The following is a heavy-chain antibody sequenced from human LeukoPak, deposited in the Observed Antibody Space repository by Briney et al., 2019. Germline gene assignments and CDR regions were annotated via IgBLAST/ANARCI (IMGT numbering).Heavy chain of an antibody. D-gene: IGHD3-22*01. CDR1: GFSFSSYG. CDR2: ISYDGSHK. V-gene: IGHV3-30*18. J-gene: IGHJ4*02. CDR3: AKSDHSYDSSGYLGVDY. Sequence: GGSLRLSCAASGFSFSSYGMHWVRQGPGKGLEWVAVISYDGSHKYYADSVKGRFAISRDHSKNTLYLQMNSLRAEDTAVYYCAKSDHSYDSSGYLGVDYWGQGTLVTVSS.